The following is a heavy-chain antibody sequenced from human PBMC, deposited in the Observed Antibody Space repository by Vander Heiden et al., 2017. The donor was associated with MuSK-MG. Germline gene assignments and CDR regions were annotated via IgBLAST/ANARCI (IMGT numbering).Heavy chain of an antibody. D-gene: IGHD5-12*01. J-gene: IGHJ4*02. CDR3: ARTILSTRGGEYYFDS. Sequence: EVQLVQSGAEVKKPGESLKISCKGSGYSFTIYWLAWVRQIPGKGLEWMGIIYPTDSDTRYSPSFQGQVTISADKSISTTYLQWSTLEASDTAMYYCARTILSTRGGEYYFDSWGQGTLVTVSS. V-gene: IGHV5-51*01. CDR2: IYPTDSDT. CDR1: GYSFTIYW.